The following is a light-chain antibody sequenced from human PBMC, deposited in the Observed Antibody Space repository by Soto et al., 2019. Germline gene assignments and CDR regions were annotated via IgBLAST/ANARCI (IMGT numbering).Light chain of an antibody. V-gene: IGKV1-5*01. CDR1: QSISSW. CDR2: DAF. CDR3: QHYNSYSNT. J-gene: IGKJ2*01. Sequence: DIPMTQSPSTLSASVGDRVTITCRASQSISSWLAWYQQKPGKAPKLLIYDAFSLESGVPSRFSGSGSGTEFTLTISSLQPDDFATYYCQHYNSYSNTFGQGTKLEIK.